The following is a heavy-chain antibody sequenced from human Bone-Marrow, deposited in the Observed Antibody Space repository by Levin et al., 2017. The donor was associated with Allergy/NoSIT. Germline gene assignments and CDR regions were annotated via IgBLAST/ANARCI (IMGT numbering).Heavy chain of an antibody. D-gene: IGHD1-1*01. J-gene: IGHJ3*02. CDR2: INFGGSST. CDR3: ARAPWTTRPIDI. Sequence: GGSLRLSCAASGFTFRSYWMNWVRQAPGKGLEWVSRINFGGSSTTYADSVRGRFTISTDNTKNTVYLQMKSLRAEDTAVYYCARAPWTTRPIDIWGQGTMVLVSS. V-gene: IGHV3-74*01. CDR1: GFTFRSYW.